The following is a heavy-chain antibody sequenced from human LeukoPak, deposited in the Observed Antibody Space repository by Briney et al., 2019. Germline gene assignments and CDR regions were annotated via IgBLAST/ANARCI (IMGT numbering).Heavy chain of an antibody. J-gene: IGHJ4*02. Sequence: ASVKVSCKASGYTFTGYYMHWVRQAPGQGLEWMGRINPNSGGTNYAQKFQGRVTMTRDTSISTAYMELSRLRSDDTVVYYCAREAYSGSYYEGDWGQGTLVTVSS. V-gene: IGHV1-2*05. D-gene: IGHD1-26*01. CDR3: AREAYSGSYYEGD. CDR1: GYTFTGYY. CDR2: INPNSGGT.